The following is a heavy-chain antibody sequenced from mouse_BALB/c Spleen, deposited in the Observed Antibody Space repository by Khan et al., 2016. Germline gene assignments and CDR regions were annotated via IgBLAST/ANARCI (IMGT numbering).Heavy chain of an antibody. V-gene: IGHV4-1*02. Sequence: EVKLLESGGGLVQPGGSPKLSCAASGFDFSRYWMSWVRQAPGKGLEWIGEINLDSSTINYTPSLKDKFIISRDNAKNTLYLQMSKVRSEDTGLYYCARLGYYGYHAYWGQGTLVTVSA. CDR3: ARLGYYGYHAY. CDR1: GFDFSRYW. CDR2: INLDSSTI. D-gene: IGHD1-2*01. J-gene: IGHJ3*01.